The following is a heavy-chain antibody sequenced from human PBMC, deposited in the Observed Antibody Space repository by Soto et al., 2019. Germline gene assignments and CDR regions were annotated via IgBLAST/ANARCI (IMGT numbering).Heavy chain of an antibody. CDR2: IIPIFGTA. CDR3: ATPPRGWPPYYSYGMDV. V-gene: IGHV1-69*13. CDR1: GGTFSSYA. J-gene: IGHJ6*02. Sequence: SVKVSCKASGGTFSSYAISWVRQAPGQGLEWMGGIIPIFGTANYAQKFQGRVTITADESTSTAYMELSSLRSEDTAVYYCATPPRGWPPYYSYGMDVWAQGTTATASS. D-gene: IGHD6-19*01.